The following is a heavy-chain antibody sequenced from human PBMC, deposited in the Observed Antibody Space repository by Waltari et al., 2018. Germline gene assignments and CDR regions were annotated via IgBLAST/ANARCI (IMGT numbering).Heavy chain of an antibody. CDR2: ISGSGGST. J-gene: IGHJ6*02. CDR1: GFTFRSYA. V-gene: IGHV3-23*01. Sequence: EVQLLESGGGLVQPGGSLRLSCAASGFTFRSYAMSWVRQAPGKGLELVSAISGSGGSTYYADSVKGRFTISRDNSKNTLYLQMNSLRAEDTAVYYCAKALRYYDILTGYSSSYYYGMDVWGQGTTVTVSS. CDR3: AKALRYYDILTGYSSSYYYGMDV. D-gene: IGHD3-9*01.